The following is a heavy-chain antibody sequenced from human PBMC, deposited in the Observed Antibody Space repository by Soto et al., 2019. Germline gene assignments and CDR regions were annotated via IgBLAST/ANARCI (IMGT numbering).Heavy chain of an antibody. Sequence: PSVKVSCKASGYTFTSYGISWVRQAPGQGLEWMGWISAYNGNTNYAQKLQGRVTMTTDTSTSTAYMELRSLRSDDTAVYYCARDGGDGYWGIWWERRGKEYYFDYWGQGTLVTVSS. CDR3: ARDGGDGYWGIWWERRGKEYYFDY. CDR1: GYTFTSYG. V-gene: IGHV1-18*01. J-gene: IGHJ4*02. D-gene: IGHD5-12*01. CDR2: ISAYNGNT.